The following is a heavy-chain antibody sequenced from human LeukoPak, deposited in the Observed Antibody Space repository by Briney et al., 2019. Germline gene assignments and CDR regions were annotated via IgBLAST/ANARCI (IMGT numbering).Heavy chain of an antibody. J-gene: IGHJ4*02. CDR3: ARGWRFLEWLL. D-gene: IGHD3-3*01. Sequence: ASVKVSCKASGYTFTGYYIHWVRQAPGQGLEWMGGIIPIFGTANYAQKFQGRVTITADESTSTAYMELSSLRSEDTAVYYCARGWRFLEWLLWGQGTLVTVSS. CDR1: GYTFTGYY. V-gene: IGHV1-69*13. CDR2: IIPIFGTA.